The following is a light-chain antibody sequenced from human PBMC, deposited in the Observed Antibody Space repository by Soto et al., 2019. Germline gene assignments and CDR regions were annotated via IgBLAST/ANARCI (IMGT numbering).Light chain of an antibody. CDR1: SSDIGAYNY. CDR3: NAYTSSSTLV. J-gene: IGLJ1*01. V-gene: IGLV2-14*01. Sequence: QSALTQPASVSGSPGQSITISCTGTSSDIGAYNYVSWYQQHPGKAPKLMIFEVSNRPSGIPNRFSGSKSGSTASLTISGLQADDEADYYCNAYTSSSTLVFGTGTQLTVL. CDR2: EVS.